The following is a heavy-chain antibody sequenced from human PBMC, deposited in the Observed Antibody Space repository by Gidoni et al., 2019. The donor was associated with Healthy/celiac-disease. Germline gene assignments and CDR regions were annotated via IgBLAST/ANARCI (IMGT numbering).Heavy chain of an antibody. J-gene: IGHJ4*02. V-gene: IGHV3-23*01. Sequence: EVQLLESGGGLVQPGGSLRLSCAASGFTFSSYAMSWVRQAPGKGLGWVSAISGSGGSTYYADSVKGRCTISRDNSKNTLYLQMNSLRAEDTAVYYCAKDSGDLILIGEGWGQGTLVTVSS. D-gene: IGHD3-10*01. CDR2: ISGSGGST. CDR1: GFTFSSYA. CDR3: AKDSGDLILIGEG.